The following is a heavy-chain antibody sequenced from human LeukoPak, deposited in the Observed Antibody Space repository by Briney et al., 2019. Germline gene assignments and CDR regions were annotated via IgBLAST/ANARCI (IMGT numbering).Heavy chain of an antibody. J-gene: IGHJ4*02. CDR1: GYTFTSYA. CDR3: ARPNTYYYDSSGYFSFDY. CDR2: INTNTGNP. D-gene: IGHD3-22*01. V-gene: IGHV7-4-1*02. Sequence: GASVKVSCKASGYTFTSYALNWVRQAPGQGLEWMGWINTNTGNPTYAQGFTGRSVFSLDTSVSTAYLQISSLKAEDTAMYYCARPNTYYYDSSGYFSFDYWGQGTLVTVSS.